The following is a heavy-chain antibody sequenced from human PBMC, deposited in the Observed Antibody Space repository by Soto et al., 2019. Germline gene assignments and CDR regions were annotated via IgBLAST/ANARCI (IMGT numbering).Heavy chain of an antibody. D-gene: IGHD2-21*02. J-gene: IGHJ5*02. V-gene: IGHV1-3*01. CDR2: INAGNGNT. Sequence: GASVKVSCKASGYTFTSYAMHWVRQAPGQRLEWMGWINAGNGNTKYSQKFQGRVTITRDTSASTAYMELSSLRSEDTAVYYCARDRIVVVTGGSSQYNWFDPWGQGTLVTVSS. CDR1: GYTFTSYA. CDR3: ARDRIVVVTGGSSQYNWFDP.